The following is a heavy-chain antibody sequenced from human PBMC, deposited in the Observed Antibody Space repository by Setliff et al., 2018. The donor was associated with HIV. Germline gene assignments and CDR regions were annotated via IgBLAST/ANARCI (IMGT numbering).Heavy chain of an antibody. CDR2: INHSGST. J-gene: IGHJ6*03. CDR1: GGSFTDYY. D-gene: IGHD1-26*01. Sequence: SETLSLTCAVFGGSFTDYYWIWIRQPPGKGLEWIGEINHSGSTHYNPSLKSRFIISVDTSKNPFSLNVNSMTAADTAVYYCARGARLLAAYSDRWDYFYMAVWGKGTTVTVSS. CDR3: ARGARLLAAYSDRWDYFYMAV. V-gene: IGHV4-34*01.